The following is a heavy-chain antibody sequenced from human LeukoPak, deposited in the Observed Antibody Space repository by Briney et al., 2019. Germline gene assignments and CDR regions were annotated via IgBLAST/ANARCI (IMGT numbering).Heavy chain of an antibody. D-gene: IGHD5-12*01. V-gene: IGHV1-18*01. J-gene: IGHJ4*02. CDR2: NSAYNANT. CDR1: GYTFISYG. CDR3: ARQRYSGYDYSFDY. Sequence: ASVKVSCKASGYTFISYGISWVRQAPGQGLEWMGWNSAYNANTNYAQKLQGRVTMTTDTSTTTAYMELRSLRSDDTAVYYCARQRYSGYDYSFDYWGRGTLVTVSS.